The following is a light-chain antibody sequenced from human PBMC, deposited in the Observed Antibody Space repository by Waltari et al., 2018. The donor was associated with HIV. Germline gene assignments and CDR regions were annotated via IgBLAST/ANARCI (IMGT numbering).Light chain of an antibody. J-gene: IGLJ3*02. CDR1: NSHIGYYTY. Sequence: QFALTQPASVSGSPGQSITVSCTGTNSHIGYYTYVSWYQQHPGKAPKLIIYEVSNRPSGVSNRFSGSKSGNTASLTISGLQAEDEADYFCSSLTNSATLSVLFGGGTKLTVL. V-gene: IGLV2-14*01. CDR3: SSLTNSATLSVL. CDR2: EVS.